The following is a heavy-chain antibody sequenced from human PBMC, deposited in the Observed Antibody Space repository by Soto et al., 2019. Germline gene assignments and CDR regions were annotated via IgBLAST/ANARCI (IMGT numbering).Heavy chain of an antibody. CDR2: ISDSGST. CDR3: AKDKGGNFCSRTGCLYSFDC. CDR1: GFTFSTYA. D-gene: IGHD2-2*01. V-gene: IGHV3-23*01. Sequence: GGSLRLSCVASGFTFSTYAMSWVRQAPGKGLEWVSTISDSGSTYYADSVKGRFTISRDNSKNTLYLEMNSLRAEDTAVYYCAKDKGGNFCSRTGCLYSFDCWGQGTLVTVSS. J-gene: IGHJ4*02.